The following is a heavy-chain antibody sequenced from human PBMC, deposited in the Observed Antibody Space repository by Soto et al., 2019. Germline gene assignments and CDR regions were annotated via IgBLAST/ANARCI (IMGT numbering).Heavy chain of an antibody. Sequence: AETLGISCSVSGGSIHIYYGNWIRQSPGNKLEWIGYIHHSGSSKYNPSLKSRVTMSVDTSKHHFSLKLTSVTAADTAVYYCAGDPGITGTTDYFDYWGQGTVVTVSS. CDR2: IHHSGSS. D-gene: IGHD1-7*01. CDR1: GGSIHIYY. V-gene: IGHV4-59*01. CDR3: AGDPGITGTTDYFDY. J-gene: IGHJ4*02.